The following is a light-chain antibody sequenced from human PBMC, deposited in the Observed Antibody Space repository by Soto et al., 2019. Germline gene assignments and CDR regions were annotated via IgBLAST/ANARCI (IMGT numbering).Light chain of an antibody. CDR1: PGISSH. J-gene: IGKJ4*01. Sequence: ALRMTQSPSSFSASTGDRVTITCRASPGISSHLAWYQVKPGKAPRLLIYTASYLESGVPSRFSGSGSGTDFTLVISSLQSEDFAVYYCQPDFSYPRYFGGGTKVEIK. CDR3: QPDFSYPRY. CDR2: TAS. V-gene: IGKV1-8*01.